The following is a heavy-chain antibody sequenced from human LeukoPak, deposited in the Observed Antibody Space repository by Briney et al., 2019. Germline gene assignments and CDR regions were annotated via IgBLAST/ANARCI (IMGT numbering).Heavy chain of an antibody. CDR2: ISGSGGST. J-gene: IGHJ4*02. CDR1: GASISSGGYY. Sequence: PSETLSLTCTVSGASISSGGYYWSWIRQHPGKGLEWVSAISGSGGSTYYADSVKGRFTISRDNSKNTLYLQMNSLRAEDTAVYYCAKQLGYCSDGSCYFPYWGQGTLVTVSS. D-gene: IGHD2-15*01. V-gene: IGHV3-23*01. CDR3: AKQLGYCSDGSCYFPY.